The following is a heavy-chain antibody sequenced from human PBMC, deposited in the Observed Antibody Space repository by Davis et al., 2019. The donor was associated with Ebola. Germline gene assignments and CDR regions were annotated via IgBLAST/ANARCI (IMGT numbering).Heavy chain of an antibody. Sequence: MPSETLSLTCTVSGGSISSSSYYWGWIRQPPGKGLEWIGSIYYSGSTYYNPSLKSRVTISVDTSKNQFSLKLSSVTAADTAVYYCAKVHLVRLRLGHFDYWGQGTLVTVSS. CDR3: AKVHLVRLRLGHFDY. V-gene: IGHV4-39*01. J-gene: IGHJ4*02. D-gene: IGHD5-12*01. CDR2: IYYSGST. CDR1: GGSISSSSYY.